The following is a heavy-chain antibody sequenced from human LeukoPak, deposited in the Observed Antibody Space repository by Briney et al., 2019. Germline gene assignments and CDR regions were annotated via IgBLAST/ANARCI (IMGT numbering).Heavy chain of an antibody. CDR3: ARDPASGSGIESPDDAI. Sequence: YPSETLSLTCTVSGGSISSYYWSWIRQPAGKGLEWIGRIYTSGSTNYNPSLKSRVTISVDTSKNQFSLKLSSVTAADTAVYYCARDPASGSGIESPDDAIWGQGTMVTVSS. CDR2: IYTSGST. CDR1: GGSISSYY. D-gene: IGHD3-10*01. V-gene: IGHV4-4*07. J-gene: IGHJ3*02.